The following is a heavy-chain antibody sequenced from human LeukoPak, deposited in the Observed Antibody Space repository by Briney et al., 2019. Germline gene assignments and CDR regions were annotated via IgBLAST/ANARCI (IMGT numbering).Heavy chain of an antibody. D-gene: IGHD3-10*01. CDR3: ARDLHRVVVRGVPHYYYYMDV. J-gene: IGHJ6*03. CDR2: ISTYNGNT. Sequence: GASVKVSCKASGYTFTTYAMNWVRQAPGQGLEWMGWISTYNGNTNYAQKLQGRVTMTTDTSTSTAHMDLRSLRSDDTAVYYCARDLHRVVVRGVPHYYYYMDVWGKGTTVTISS. V-gene: IGHV1-18*01. CDR1: GYTFTTYA.